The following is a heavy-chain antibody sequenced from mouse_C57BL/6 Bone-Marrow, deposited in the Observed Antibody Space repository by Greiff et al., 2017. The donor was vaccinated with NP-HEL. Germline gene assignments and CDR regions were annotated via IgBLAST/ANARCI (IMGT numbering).Heavy chain of an antibody. D-gene: IGHD2-1*01. CDR1: GYTFTSYG. V-gene: IGHV1-81*01. CDR3: ARERTTKNSSDLFAY. CDR2: IYPRSGNT. J-gene: IGHJ2*01. Sequence: QVQLQQSGAELARPGASVKLSCKASGYTFTSYGISWVKQRPGQGLEWIGEIYPRSGNTYYNEKFKGKATVTADKSSSTAYTELRSLTSEDSAVYFCARERTTKNSSDLFAYWGQGTPLTVSS.